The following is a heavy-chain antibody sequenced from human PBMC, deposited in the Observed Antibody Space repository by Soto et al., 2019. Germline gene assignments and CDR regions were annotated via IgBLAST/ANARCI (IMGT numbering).Heavy chain of an antibody. CDR1: GYTFTSYG. J-gene: IGHJ4*02. D-gene: IGHD6-13*01. Sequence: QVQLVQSGAEVKKPGASVKVSCKASGYTFTSYGISWVRQAPGQGLEWMGWISAYNGNTNYAQKLQGRVTMTTDTSTSTAYMELRSVRSDDTAVYYCAREVALAGAAAERDYWGQGPLVTVSS. V-gene: IGHV1-18*01. CDR3: AREVALAGAAAERDY. CDR2: ISAYNGNT.